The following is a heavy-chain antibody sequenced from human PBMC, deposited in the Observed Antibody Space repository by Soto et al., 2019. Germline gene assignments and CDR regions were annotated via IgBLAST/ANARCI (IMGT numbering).Heavy chain of an antibody. CDR2: IIPIFGTA. V-gene: IGHV1-69*12. CDR3: ARAMVVVVAATPADYYGMDV. CDR1: GGTFSSYA. J-gene: IGHJ6*02. D-gene: IGHD2-15*01. Sequence: QVQLVQSGAEVKKPGSSVKVSCKASGGTFSSYAISWVRQAPGQGLEWMGGIIPIFGTANYAQKFQGRVTIPAAESTSTAYMELRSLRSEDTAVYYGARAMVVVVAATPADYYGMDVWGQGTTVTVSS.